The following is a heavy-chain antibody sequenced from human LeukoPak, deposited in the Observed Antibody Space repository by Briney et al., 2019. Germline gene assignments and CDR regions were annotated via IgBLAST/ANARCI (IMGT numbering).Heavy chain of an antibody. V-gene: IGHV1-3*01. CDR3: AREFYTAFDI. J-gene: IGHJ3*02. CDR1: GGTFSSYA. Sequence: ASVKVSCKASGGTFSSYAISWVRQAPGQGLEWMGWINAGNGNTKYSQKFQGRVTITRDTSASTVYMELISLRSEDTAVYYCAREFYTAFDIWGQGTMVTVSS. D-gene: IGHD2-2*02. CDR2: INAGNGNT.